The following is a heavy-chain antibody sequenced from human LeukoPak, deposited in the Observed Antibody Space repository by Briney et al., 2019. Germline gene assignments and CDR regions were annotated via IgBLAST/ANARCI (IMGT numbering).Heavy chain of an antibody. V-gene: IGHV4-59*01. D-gene: IGHD6-13*01. J-gene: IGHJ2*01. CDR2: IYYTGGT. Sequence: PSETLSLTCTVSGGSITNYYWAWIRQPPGKGLEWIGNIYYTGGTNYNPSLKSRVTISVDTSKNQFSLKLSSVTAADTAVYYCARGNGQQPPTWYFDLWGRGTLVTVSS. CDR1: GGSITNYY. CDR3: ARGNGQQPPTWYFDL.